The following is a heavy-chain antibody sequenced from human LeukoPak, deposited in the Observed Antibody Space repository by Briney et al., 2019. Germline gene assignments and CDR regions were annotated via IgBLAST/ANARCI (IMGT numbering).Heavy chain of an antibody. V-gene: IGHV4-30-2*05. Sequence: SQTLSLTCAVSGGSISSGGYSWSWIRQPPGKGLEWIGYIYHSGSTYYNPSLKSRVTISVDTSKNQFSLKLSSVTAADTAVYYCASLNGYCSSTSCPPFDYWGQGTLVTVSS. CDR1: GGSISSGGYS. CDR2: IYHSGST. CDR3: ASLNGYCSSTSCPPFDY. D-gene: IGHD2-2*01. J-gene: IGHJ4*02.